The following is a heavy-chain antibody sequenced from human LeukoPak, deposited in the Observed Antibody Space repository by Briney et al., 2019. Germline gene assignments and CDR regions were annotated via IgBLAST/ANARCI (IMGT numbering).Heavy chain of an antibody. D-gene: IGHD2-2*01. CDR2: VNKDGSQR. V-gene: IGHV3-7*01. Sequence: GGSLRLSCAASGFTFSTYWMSWVRQIPGKGLEWVANVNKDGSQRYYADSVKGRFTISRDNPKNSLYLQLDSLRAEDTAVYYCARASSPLLDYWGQGTLVTVSS. J-gene: IGHJ4*02. CDR1: GFTFSTYW. CDR3: ARASSPLLDY.